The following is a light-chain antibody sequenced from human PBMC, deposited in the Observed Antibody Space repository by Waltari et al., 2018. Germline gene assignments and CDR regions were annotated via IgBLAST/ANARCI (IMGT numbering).Light chain of an antibody. Sequence: DIQMTQSPSSLSASVGDRVTITCRESQRINSYLNWYQQKPRKAPKLLIYGASSLQSGVPSGFSGSGSGTEFTLTISSLQPEDSATYYCQQSYSSPYTFGQGTKLEIK. CDR3: QQSYSSPYT. V-gene: IGKV1-39*01. J-gene: IGKJ2*01. CDR2: GAS. CDR1: QRINSY.